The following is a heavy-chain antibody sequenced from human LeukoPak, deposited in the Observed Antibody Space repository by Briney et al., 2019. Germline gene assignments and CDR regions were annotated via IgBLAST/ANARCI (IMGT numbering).Heavy chain of an antibody. Sequence: PSETLSLTCTVSGASISSYYWSWIRQPPGKGLEWIGYIYYSGSTRYNPSLKSRVTISVDTSKNQFSLKLSSVTAADTAVYYCARVGILRFPSNWFDHWGLGTLLTVSS. CDR3: ARVGILRFPSNWFDH. V-gene: IGHV4-59*01. J-gene: IGHJ5*02. D-gene: IGHD3-3*01. CDR1: GASISSYY. CDR2: IYYSGST.